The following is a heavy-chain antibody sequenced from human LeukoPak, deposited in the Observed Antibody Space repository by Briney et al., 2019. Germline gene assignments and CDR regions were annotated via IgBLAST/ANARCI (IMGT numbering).Heavy chain of an antibody. J-gene: IGHJ5*02. CDR2: IYTSEST. Sequence: SETLSLTCTVSGGSISSYYWTWIRQPAGKGLEWVGLIYTSESTIYNPSLKSRVTMSADTSKDQFSLKLSSVSAADTAVYYCARGGKKRWLQPGGFDPWGQGTLVTVSS. CDR3: ARGGKKRWLQPGGFDP. CDR1: GGSISSYY. D-gene: IGHD5-24*01. V-gene: IGHV4-4*07.